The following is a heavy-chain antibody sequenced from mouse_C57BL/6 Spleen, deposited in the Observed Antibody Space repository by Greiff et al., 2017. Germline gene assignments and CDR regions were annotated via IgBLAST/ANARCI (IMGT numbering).Heavy chain of an antibody. D-gene: IGHD1-1*01. V-gene: IGHV1-42*01. CDR1: GYSFTGYY. CDR2: INPSTGGT. CDR3: ARYYGRRLYAMDY. J-gene: IGHJ4*01. Sequence: VQLQQSGPELVKPGASVKISCKASGYSFTGYYMNWVKQSPEKSLEWIGEINPSTGGTTYNQKFKAKATLTVDKSSSTAYVQLKSLTSEDSAVDYYARYYGRRLYAMDYWGQGTSVTVSS.